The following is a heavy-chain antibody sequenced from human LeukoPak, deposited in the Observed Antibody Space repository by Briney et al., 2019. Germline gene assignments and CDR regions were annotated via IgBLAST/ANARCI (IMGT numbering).Heavy chain of an antibody. CDR2: IYTSGST. CDR1: GGSISSGSDY. V-gene: IGHV4-61*02. CDR3: ARESLGPPYYFDY. Sequence: SQTLSLTCSVSGGSISSGSDYWSWIRQPAGKGLEWIGRIYTSGSTNYNPSLKSRVTILVDTSKNQFSLKLTSVTAADTAVYYCARESLGPPYYFDYWGQGTLVTVSS. D-gene: IGHD1-26*01. J-gene: IGHJ4*02.